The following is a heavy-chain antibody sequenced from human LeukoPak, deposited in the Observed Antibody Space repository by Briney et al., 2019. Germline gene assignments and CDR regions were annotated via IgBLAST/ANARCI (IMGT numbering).Heavy chain of an antibody. V-gene: IGHV4-59*01. Sequence: SETLSLTCNVTDGSISSYYWSWIRQPPGEGLEWIGSIYYSGTTNYNPSLKSRLTMSVDTSKNQFSLRLTSVTAADTAIYYCARDFGHPYYFDSWGLGILVTVSS. D-gene: IGHD3-10*01. J-gene: IGHJ4*02. CDR3: ARDFGHPYYFDS. CDR2: IYYSGTT. CDR1: DGSISSYY.